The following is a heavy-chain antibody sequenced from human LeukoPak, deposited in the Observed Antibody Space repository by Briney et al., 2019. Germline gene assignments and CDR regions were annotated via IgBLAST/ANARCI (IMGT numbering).Heavy chain of an antibody. V-gene: IGHV4-34*01. Sequence: SETLSLTCAVYGGSFSGYYWSWIRQPPGKGLEWIGEINHSGSTNYNPSLKSRVTISVDTSKNQFSLKLSSVTAADTAVYYCANTYPEITMVRGVGYWGQGTLVTVSS. J-gene: IGHJ4*02. D-gene: IGHD3-10*01. CDR3: ANTYPEITMVRGVGY. CDR1: GGSFSGYY. CDR2: INHSGST.